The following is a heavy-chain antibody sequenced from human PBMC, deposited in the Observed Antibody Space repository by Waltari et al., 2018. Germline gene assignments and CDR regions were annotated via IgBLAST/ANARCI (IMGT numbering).Heavy chain of an antibody. V-gene: IGHV4-31*03. CDR3: ARREETFSFDY. D-gene: IGHD1-26*01. CDR1: GGSLSRGGYY. J-gene: IGHJ4*02. CDR2: IYYSGST. Sequence: QVQLQESGPGLVKPSQTLSLTCTVSGGSLSRGGYYWSWIRQHPGKGLAGSWYIYYSGSTYDNPSLKSRVTISVDTSKNQFSLKRSSETAADTAVYYCARREETFSFDYWGQGTLVTVAS.